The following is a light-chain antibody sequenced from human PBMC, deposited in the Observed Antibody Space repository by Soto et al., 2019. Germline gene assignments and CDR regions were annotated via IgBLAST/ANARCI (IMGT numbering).Light chain of an antibody. CDR3: QTWGTGLWV. CDR1: SGHSSYA. CDR2: LNSDGSH. Sequence: QSVLTQSPSASASLGASVRLTCTLSSGHSSYAIAWHQQQPEKGPRYLMRLNSDGSHSKGDGIPDRFSGSSSGAERYLTISSLQSEDEADYYWQTWGTGLWVFGGGTKLTVL. J-gene: IGLJ3*02. V-gene: IGLV4-69*02.